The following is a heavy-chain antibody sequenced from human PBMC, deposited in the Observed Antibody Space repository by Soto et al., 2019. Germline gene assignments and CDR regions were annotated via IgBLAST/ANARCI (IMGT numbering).Heavy chain of an antibody. Sequence: ASETLSLTCTVSGGSISSYYWSWIRQPPGKGLEWIGYIYYSGSTNYNPSLKSRVTISVDTSKNQFSLKLSSVTAADTAVYYCAQAAAGTSNMGLLFDPWGQGTLVTVSS. J-gene: IGHJ5*02. D-gene: IGHD6-13*01. CDR1: GGSISSYY. CDR2: IYYSGST. CDR3: AQAAAGTSNMGLLFDP. V-gene: IGHV4-59*01.